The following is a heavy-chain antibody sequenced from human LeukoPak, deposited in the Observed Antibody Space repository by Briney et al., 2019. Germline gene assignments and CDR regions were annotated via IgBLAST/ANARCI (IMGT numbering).Heavy chain of an antibody. D-gene: IGHD3-3*01. CDR1: GYTFTGYY. Sequence: ASVKVSCKASGYTFTGYYMHWVRQAPGQGLEWMGWINPNSGGTNYAQKFQGRVTMTRDTSISTAYMELSRLRSDDTAVYCCARGDSLEWLLYYFDYWGQGTLVTVSS. CDR3: ARGDSLEWLLYYFDY. CDR2: INPNSGGT. V-gene: IGHV1-2*02. J-gene: IGHJ4*02.